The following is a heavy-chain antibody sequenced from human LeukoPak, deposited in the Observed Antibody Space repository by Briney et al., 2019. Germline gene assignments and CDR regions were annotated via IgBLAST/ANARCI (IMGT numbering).Heavy chain of an antibody. Sequence: ASVKVSCKASGYTFTGYYMHWVRQAAGHGLEWMGWINPNSGGTNYAQKFQGRVTMTRDTSISTAYMELSRLRSDDTAVYYCARGCIYYYDSSGYYYGDAFDIWGQGTMVTVSS. CDR3: ARGCIYYYDSSGYYYGDAFDI. CDR2: INPNSGGT. V-gene: IGHV1-2*02. CDR1: GYTFTGYY. J-gene: IGHJ3*02. D-gene: IGHD3-22*01.